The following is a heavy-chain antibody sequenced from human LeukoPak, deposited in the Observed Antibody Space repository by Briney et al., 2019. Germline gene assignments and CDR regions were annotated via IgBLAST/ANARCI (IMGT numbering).Heavy chain of an antibody. V-gene: IGHV1-2*02. Sequence: ASVKVSCKTSGYTVTDYFMHWVRQAPGQGLEWRAWINPNSGGTNYAQKFQGRVTMTRDTSISTAYMELSRLTSDDTAVYFCATGGFGDLLALDYWGQGTLVTVSS. CDR2: INPNSGGT. CDR1: GYTVTDYF. D-gene: IGHD3-10*01. CDR3: ATGGFGDLLALDY. J-gene: IGHJ4*02.